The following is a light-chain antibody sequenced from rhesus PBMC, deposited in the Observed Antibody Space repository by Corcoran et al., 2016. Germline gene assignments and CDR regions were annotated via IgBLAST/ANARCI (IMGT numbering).Light chain of an antibody. CDR1: QGISSY. CDR3: LQHDNYPLT. Sequence: DIQMTQSPSSLSASVGDTVTITCRASQGISSYLNWFQQQPGKAPKLLIYDASSLESGVPSRFSGGGSGTDVTLTISNLQPEDFAAYYCLQHDNYPLTFGGGTKVEIK. CDR2: DAS. J-gene: IGKJ4*01. V-gene: IGKV1-28*03.